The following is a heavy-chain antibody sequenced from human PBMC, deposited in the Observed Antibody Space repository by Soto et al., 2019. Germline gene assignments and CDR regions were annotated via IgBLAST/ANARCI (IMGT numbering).Heavy chain of an antibody. J-gene: IGHJ6*02. CDR2: IYPGDSDT. V-gene: IGHV5-51*01. Sequence: GESLKISCKGSGYSFTSYWIGWVRQMPGKGLEWMGIIYPGDSDTRYSPSFQGQVTISADKSISTAYLQWSSLKASDTAMYYCARHYCSSTSCYPVYYYYYGMDLWGQGTTVTVSS. D-gene: IGHD2-2*01. CDR1: GYSFTSYW. CDR3: ARHYCSSTSCYPVYYYYYGMDL.